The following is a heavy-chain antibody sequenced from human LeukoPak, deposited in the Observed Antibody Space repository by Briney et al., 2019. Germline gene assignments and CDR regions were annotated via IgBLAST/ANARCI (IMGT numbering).Heavy chain of an antibody. CDR2: INPNSGGT. D-gene: IGHD2-15*01. CDR3: ARDRGYCSGGSCFDAFDI. Sequence: ASVTVSCTASGYTFTGYYMHWVRQAPGQGLEWMGWINPNSGGTNYAQTFQGRVTMTRDTSISTAYMELSRLRSDDTAVYYCARDRGYCSGGSCFDAFDIWGQGTMVTVSS. V-gene: IGHV1-2*02. CDR1: GYTFTGYY. J-gene: IGHJ3*02.